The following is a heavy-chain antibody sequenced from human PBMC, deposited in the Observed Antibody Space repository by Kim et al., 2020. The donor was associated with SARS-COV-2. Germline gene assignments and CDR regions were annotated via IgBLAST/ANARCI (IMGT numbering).Heavy chain of an antibody. D-gene: IGHD6-19*01. J-gene: IGHJ4*02. CDR1: GGSISTYY. CDR3: ARTPTYSQQWLEF. V-gene: IGHV4-59*01. CDR2: VYYSGST. Sequence: SETLSLTCTVSGGSISTYYWNWIRQPPGKGLEWIGYVYYSGSTDYNPSLKSRVTISVDTSKNQFSLRLSSVTAADTAVYYCARTPTYSQQWLEFWGQGTLVTVSS.